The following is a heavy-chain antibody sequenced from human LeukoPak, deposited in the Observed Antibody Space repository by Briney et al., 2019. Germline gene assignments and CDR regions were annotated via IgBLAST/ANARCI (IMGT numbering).Heavy chain of an antibody. V-gene: IGHV1-46*01. D-gene: IGHD7-27*01. Sequence: GASVKVSCKASGYTFPTYYLHWVRQAPGQGLEWMGLVNPSGGSTNYAQKFQGRVTMTRDMSTSTVFMELDSLRSEDTAVYYCARGPGDLGDYWGQGTLVTVSS. CDR1: GYTFPTYY. CDR2: VNPSGGST. J-gene: IGHJ4*02. CDR3: ARGPGDLGDY.